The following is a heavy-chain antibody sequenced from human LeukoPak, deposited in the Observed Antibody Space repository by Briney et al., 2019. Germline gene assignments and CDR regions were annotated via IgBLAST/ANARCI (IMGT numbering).Heavy chain of an antibody. CDR2: IIPIFGTA. D-gene: IGHD3-22*01. J-gene: IGHJ4*02. CDR3: ARAYYYDSSGYFDY. Sequence: SVKVSCKASGGTFSSYAISWVRQAPGQGLEWMGRIIPIFGTANYAQKFQGRVTITTDESTRTAYMELSSLRSEDTAVYYCARAYYYDSSGYFDYWGQGTLVTVSS. V-gene: IGHV1-69*05. CDR1: GGTFSSYA.